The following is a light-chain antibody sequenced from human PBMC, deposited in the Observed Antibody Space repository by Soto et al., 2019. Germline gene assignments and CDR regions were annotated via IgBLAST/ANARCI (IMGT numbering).Light chain of an antibody. J-gene: IGKJ2*01. CDR1: QSVSSSH. Sequence: SQSAATLSSFPGDRVTLSCRASQSVSSSHLAWYQQKPGQAPRLLIYGASSRATGVPVRVSGSGSGTEFTLTINSLQSEDFAVYYCQQYNNWPHTFGQGPSW. V-gene: IGKV3-15*01. CDR3: QQYNNWPHT. CDR2: GAS.